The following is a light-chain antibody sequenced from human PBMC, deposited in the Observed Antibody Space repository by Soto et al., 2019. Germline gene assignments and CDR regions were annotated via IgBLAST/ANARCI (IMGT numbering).Light chain of an antibody. V-gene: IGLV1-51*02. CDR1: SSNIGNNY. CDR3: GTWDSSLSAAV. CDR2: ENN. J-gene: IGLJ7*01. Sequence: QSVLTQPPSVSAAPGQKVTISCSGSSSNIGNNYVSWYQQLPGTAPKLLIYENNKRPSGIPDRFSGSKSGTSATLGITGLQTGDEADYYCGTWDSSLSAAVFGGGTQQTVL.